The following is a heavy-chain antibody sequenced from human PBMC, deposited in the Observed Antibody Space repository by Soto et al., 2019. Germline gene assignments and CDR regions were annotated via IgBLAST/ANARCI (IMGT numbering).Heavy chain of an antibody. J-gene: IGHJ6*03. CDR3: ATAGKRLYPTWGVPHRYYYYMDV. D-gene: IGHD3-16*01. CDR1: GYTLTELS. CDR2: FDPEDGET. V-gene: IGHV1-24*01. Sequence: ASVKVSCKVSGYTLTELSMHWVRQAPGKGLEWMGGFDPEDGETIYAQKFQGRVTMTEDTSTDTAYMELSSLRSEDTAVYYCATAGKRLYPTWGVPHRYYYYMDVWGKGTTVTVSS.